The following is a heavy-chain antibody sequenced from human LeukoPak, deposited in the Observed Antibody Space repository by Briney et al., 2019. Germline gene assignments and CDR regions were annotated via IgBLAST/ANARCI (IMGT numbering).Heavy chain of an antibody. V-gene: IGHV3-23*01. CDR1: GFTFSSYA. CDR2: ISGSGGST. J-gene: IGHJ4*02. CDR3: AKAVQTYYYDSSAPGGY. D-gene: IGHD3-22*01. Sequence: GGSLRLSCAASGFTFSSYAMSWVRQAPGKGLEWVSAISGSGGSTYYADSVKGRFTISRDNSKNTLYLQMNSLRAEDTAVYYCAKAVQTYYYDSSAPGGYWGQGTLVTVSP.